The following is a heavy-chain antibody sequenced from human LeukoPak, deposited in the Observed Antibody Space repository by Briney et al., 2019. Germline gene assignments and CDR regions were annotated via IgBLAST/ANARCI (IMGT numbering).Heavy chain of an antibody. CDR2: IRSKAYGGTT. CDR1: GFTFGDYA. J-gene: IGHJ4*02. V-gene: IGHV3-49*04. CDR3: EGRGSGSYYNQFFDY. D-gene: IGHD3-10*01. Sequence: GGSLRLPCTASGFTFGDYAMSWVRQAPGKGLEWVGFIRSKAYGGTTEYAASVKGRFTISRDDSKSIAYLQMNSLKTEDTAVYYCEGRGSGSYYNQFFDYWGQGTLVTVSS.